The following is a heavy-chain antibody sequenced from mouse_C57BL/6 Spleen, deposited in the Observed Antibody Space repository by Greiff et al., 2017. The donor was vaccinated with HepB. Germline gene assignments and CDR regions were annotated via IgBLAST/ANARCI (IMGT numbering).Heavy chain of an antibody. CDR1: GYTFPSYW. V-gene: IGHV1-50*01. CDR3: ARGANWDVGY. J-gene: IGHJ2*01. CDR2: IDPSDSYT. D-gene: IGHD4-1*01. Sequence: QVQLQQPGAELVKPGASVKLSCKASGYTFPSYWMQWVKQRPGQGLEWIGEIDPSDSYTNYNQKFKGKATLTVDTSSSTAYMQLSSLTSEDSAVYYCARGANWDVGYWGQGTTLTVSS.